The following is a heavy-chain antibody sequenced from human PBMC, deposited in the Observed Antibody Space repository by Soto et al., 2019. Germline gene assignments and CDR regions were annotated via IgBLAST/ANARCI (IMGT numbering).Heavy chain of an antibody. CDR2: IYYTGST. V-gene: IGHV4-61*01. Sequence: ASETLSLTCTVSGGSVSSGNYYWSWIRQPPGKGLEWIGFIYYTGSTSYNPSLKSRVTISMDTSKNQFSLKLTSVTAADTAVYYCARDKITGLFDYWGQGTLVTVSS. CDR3: ARDKITGLFDY. CDR1: GGSVSSGNYY. D-gene: IGHD2-8*02. J-gene: IGHJ4*02.